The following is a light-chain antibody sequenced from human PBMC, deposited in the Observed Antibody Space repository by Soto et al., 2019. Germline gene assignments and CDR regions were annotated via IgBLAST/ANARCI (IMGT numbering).Light chain of an antibody. V-gene: IGKV1-5*03. CDR1: QDINIW. CDR2: KAS. CDR3: QQYSSDSNT. Sequence: DIQMTQSPSTLSASVGDRVTITCRASQDINIWLAWYQQKPGKAPKLLIYKASTLERGVPSRFIGSGSGTDFNLAISSLQPDDFETYYCQQYSSDSNTFGQGTRLDIK. J-gene: IGKJ2*01.